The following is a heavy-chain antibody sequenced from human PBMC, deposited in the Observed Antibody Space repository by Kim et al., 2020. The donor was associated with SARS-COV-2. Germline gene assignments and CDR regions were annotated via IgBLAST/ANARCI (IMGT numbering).Heavy chain of an antibody. Sequence: GGSLRLSCAASGFTFSSYGMHWVRQAPGKGLEWVAVISYDGSNKYYADSVKGRFTISRDNSKNTLYLQMNSLRAEDTAVYYCAKDPRSYSSSSQLYYYYYYGMDVWGQGTTVTVSS. D-gene: IGHD6-6*01. J-gene: IGHJ6*02. CDR1: GFTFSSYG. V-gene: IGHV3-30*18. CDR3: AKDPRSYSSSSQLYYYYYYGMDV. CDR2: ISYDGSNK.